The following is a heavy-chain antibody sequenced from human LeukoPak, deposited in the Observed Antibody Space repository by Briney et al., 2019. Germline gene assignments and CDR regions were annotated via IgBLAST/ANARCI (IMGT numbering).Heavy chain of an antibody. CDR1: GNSFTSYW. V-gene: IGHV5-51*01. J-gene: IGHJ4*02. D-gene: IGHD3-10*01. CDR3: ARLRGSGSYLVDY. CDR2: IYPGDSDT. Sequence: GESLKISCKGSGNSFTSYWIGWVRQMPGRGLEWMGIIYPGDSDTRYSPSFQGQVTISADKSISTAYVQWSSLKVSDTALYYCARLRGSGSYLVDYWGQGTLVTVSS.